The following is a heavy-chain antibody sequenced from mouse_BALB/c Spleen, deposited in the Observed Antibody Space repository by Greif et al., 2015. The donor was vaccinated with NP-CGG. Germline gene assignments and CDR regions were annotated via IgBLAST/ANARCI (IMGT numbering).Heavy chain of an antibody. CDR1: GYTFTSYW. Sequence: QVQLKQSGAELVKPGASVKLSRKASGYTFTSYWMHWVKQRPGQGLEWIGEINPSNGRTNYNEKFKSKATLTVDKSSSTAYMQLSSLTSEDSAVYYCANMITTGAWFAYWGQGTLVTVSA. J-gene: IGHJ3*01. CDR2: INPSNGRT. D-gene: IGHD2-4*01. CDR3: ANMITTGAWFAY. V-gene: IGHV1S81*02.